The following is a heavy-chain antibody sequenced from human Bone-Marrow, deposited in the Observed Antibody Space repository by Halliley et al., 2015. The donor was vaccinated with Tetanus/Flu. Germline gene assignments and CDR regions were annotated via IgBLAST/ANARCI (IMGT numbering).Heavy chain of an antibody. CDR3: AKDSVEDIGLVPAEGFFDL. CDR2: ISGTAGTT. CDR1: GFTFRNYG. D-gene: IGHD2-2*01. Sequence: SLRLSCTASGFTFRNYGMNWVRQAPGRGLEWVSAISGTAGTTYYADSVKGRFAISRDNSNNRLYLQLMSLRVEDTAVYYCAKDSVEDIGLVPAEGFFDLGGQGTLVTVSS. J-gene: IGHJ3*01. V-gene: IGHV3-23*01.